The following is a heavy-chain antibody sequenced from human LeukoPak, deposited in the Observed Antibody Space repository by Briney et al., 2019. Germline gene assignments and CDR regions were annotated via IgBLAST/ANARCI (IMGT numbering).Heavy chain of an antibody. CDR2: INHSGST. J-gene: IGHJ5*02. CDR1: GGSFSCYY. CDR3: ARGSERIVVVPAAGPNWFDP. Sequence: SETLSLTCAVYGGSFSCYYWSWIRQPPGKGLEWIGEINHSGSTNYNPSLKSRVTISVDTSKNQFSLKLSSVTAADTAVYYCARGSERIVVVPAAGPNWFDPWGQGTLVTVSS. V-gene: IGHV4-34*01. D-gene: IGHD2-2*01.